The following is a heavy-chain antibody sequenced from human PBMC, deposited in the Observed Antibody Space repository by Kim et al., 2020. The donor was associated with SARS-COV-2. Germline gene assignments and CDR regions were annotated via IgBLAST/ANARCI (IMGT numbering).Heavy chain of an antibody. CDR2: IWYDGSNK. CDR1: GFTFSSYG. V-gene: IGHV3-33*01. D-gene: IGHD2-8*01. J-gene: IGHJ4*01. Sequence: GGSLRLSCAASGFTFSSYGMHWVRQAPGKGLEWVAVIWYDGSNKYYADSVKGRFTISRDNSKNTLYLQMNSLRAEDTAAYYCAREGRRLMVYAPLKYWG. CDR3: AREGRRLMVYAPLKY.